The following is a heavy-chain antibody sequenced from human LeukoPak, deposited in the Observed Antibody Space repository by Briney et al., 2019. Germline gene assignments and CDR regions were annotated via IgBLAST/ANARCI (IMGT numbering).Heavy chain of an antibody. CDR1: GYTFTSYD. Sequence: GASVKGSCKASGYTFTSYDINWVRQATGQGLEWKGWMNPNNGNTGYAQKFQGRVTMTRSTSISTAYMELSSLRSEDTAVYYCARLASSSWPLYYYYGMDVWGQGTTVTVSS. V-gene: IGHV1-8*01. J-gene: IGHJ6*02. CDR3: ARLASSSWPLYYYYGMDV. CDR2: MNPNNGNT. D-gene: IGHD6-13*01.